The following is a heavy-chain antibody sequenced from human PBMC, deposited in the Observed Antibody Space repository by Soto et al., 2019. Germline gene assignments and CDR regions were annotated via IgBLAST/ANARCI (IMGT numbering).Heavy chain of an antibody. J-gene: IGHJ2*01. CDR2: ISFDGRNT. CDR1: GFTFNSYG. CDR3: AKDDYYDSSGPWYFDL. Sequence: GGSLRLSCAASGFTFNSYGMHWVRQAPGKGLEWVVVISFDGRNTYYADSVKGRFNISRDNSKNTLYLQMNSLRAEDTAVYYCAKDDYYDSSGPWYFDLWGRGTLVTVSS. V-gene: IGHV3-30*18. D-gene: IGHD3-22*01.